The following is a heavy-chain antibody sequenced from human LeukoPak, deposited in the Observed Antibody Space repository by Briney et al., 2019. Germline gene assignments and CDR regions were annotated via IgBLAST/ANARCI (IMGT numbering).Heavy chain of an antibody. CDR1: GGSISSGSHY. D-gene: IGHD6-13*01. CDR2: ISYSGTT. J-gene: IGHJ6*02. Sequence: SETLSLTCTVSGGSISSGSHYWGWIRQPPGKGLEWIASISYSGTTYYNPSLKSRVSISLDTSKNQFSVTLTSVTAADTAVYYCARDRGIGRGYYYYGMDVWGQGTTVTVSS. CDR3: ARDRGIGRGYYYYGMDV. V-gene: IGHV4-39*02.